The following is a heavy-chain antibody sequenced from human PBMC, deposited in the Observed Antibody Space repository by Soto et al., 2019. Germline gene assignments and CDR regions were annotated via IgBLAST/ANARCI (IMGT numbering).Heavy chain of an antibody. J-gene: IGHJ5*02. V-gene: IGHV1-69*06. CDR2: IIPIFGTA. CDR3: ASDRGGYGSGGSCSNWFDH. D-gene: IGHD2-15*01. Sequence: QVQLVQSGAEVKKPGSSVKVSCKASGGTFSSYAISWVRQAPGQGLEWMGGIIPIFGTANYAQKSKGRVTITADKSTSTAYVELGSLRSEDTAVYYCASDRGGYGSGGSCSNWFDHWGQGNLVTVSS. CDR1: GGTFSSYA.